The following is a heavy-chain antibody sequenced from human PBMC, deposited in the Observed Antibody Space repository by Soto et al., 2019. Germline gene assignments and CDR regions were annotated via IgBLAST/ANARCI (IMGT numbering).Heavy chain of an antibody. CDR3: TRQTDAVQWLVVPTDYNFDY. Sequence: GGSLRLSCAASGFTFGGSAMHWVRQASGKGLEWVGHIRSKTNSYATAYAESVKGRFTISRDDSMNTAYLQMNSLKTEDTAVYFCTRQTDAVQWLVVPTDYNFDYWGQGTLVTV. CDR2: IRSKTNSYAT. V-gene: IGHV3-73*01. CDR1: GFTFGGSA. D-gene: IGHD6-19*01. J-gene: IGHJ4*02.